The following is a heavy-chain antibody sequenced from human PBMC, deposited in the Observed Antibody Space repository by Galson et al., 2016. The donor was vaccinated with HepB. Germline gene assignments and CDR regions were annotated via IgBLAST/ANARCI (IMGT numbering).Heavy chain of an antibody. CDR1: GFTFSGYG. Sequence: SLRLSCAASGFTFSGYGMHWVRQAPGKGLEWVALISDDGSKKYYADSVMGRFTISRDNFKNTLYLQMNSLRAEDTAVYYCAKRKGYGSGSIIYFYYGMDVWGQGTLVTVSS. V-gene: IGHV3-30*18. J-gene: IGHJ6*02. CDR2: ISDDGSKK. CDR3: AKRKGYGSGSIIYFYYGMDV. D-gene: IGHD3-10*01.